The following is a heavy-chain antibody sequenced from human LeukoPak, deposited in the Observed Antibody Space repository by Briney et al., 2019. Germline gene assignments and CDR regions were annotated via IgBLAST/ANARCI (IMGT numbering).Heavy chain of an antibody. CDR3: ARATGSETSYYF. V-gene: IGHV1-18*01. J-gene: IGHJ4*02. CDR1: GYTFSSYG. D-gene: IGHD3-10*01. CDR2: ISAYNGNT. Sequence: GASVKVSCKASGYTFSSYGISWVRQAPGQGLEWMGWISAYNGNTNYAQKLQGRVTMTTDTSTNTAYMELRSLRSGDTAVYYCARATGSETSYYFWGQGTLVTVSS.